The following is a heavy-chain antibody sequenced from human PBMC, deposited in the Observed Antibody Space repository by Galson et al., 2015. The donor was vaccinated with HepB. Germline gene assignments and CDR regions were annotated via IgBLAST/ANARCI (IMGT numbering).Heavy chain of an antibody. Sequence: CAISGYRVSNNYAACNWIRQSPSRGLEWLGRTYYRSKRYNDDATSVKSRVTINSDTSKNQFSLHLKSVTPDDTAVYYCAREIHKYFYDSSGYDYWGQGSLVTVSS. CDR1: GYRVSNNYAA. V-gene: IGHV6-1*01. D-gene: IGHD3-22*01. J-gene: IGHJ4*02. CDR3: AREIHKYFYDSSGYDY. CDR2: TYYRSKRYN.